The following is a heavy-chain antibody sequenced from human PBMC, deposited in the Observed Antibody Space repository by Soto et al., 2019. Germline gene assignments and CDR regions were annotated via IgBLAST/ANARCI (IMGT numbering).Heavy chain of an antibody. J-gene: IGHJ4*02. D-gene: IGHD3-22*01. CDR2: ISGSGGST. CDR1: GFTFSSYA. Sequence: GGSLRLSCAASGFTFSSYAMSWVRQAPGKGLEWVSAISGSGGSTYYADSVKGRFTISRDNSKNTLYLQMNSLRAEDTAVYYCARGWYCYDSSGYSDFDYWGQGTLVTVSS. CDR3: ARGWYCYDSSGYSDFDY. V-gene: IGHV3-23*01.